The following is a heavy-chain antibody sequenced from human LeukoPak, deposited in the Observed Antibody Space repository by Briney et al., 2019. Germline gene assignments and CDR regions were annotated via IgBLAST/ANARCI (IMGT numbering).Heavy chain of an antibody. CDR1: GLTFTNAW. Sequence: GGSLRLSCAASGLTFTNAWMSWVRQAPGKGLEWVAVIWYDGSNKYYAHSVKGRFTISRDNSKNTLYVQMNSLRAEDTAVYYCGRDNWGFDYWGQGTLVTVSS. V-gene: IGHV3-33*08. J-gene: IGHJ4*02. D-gene: IGHD7-27*01. CDR2: IWYDGSNK. CDR3: GRDNWGFDY.